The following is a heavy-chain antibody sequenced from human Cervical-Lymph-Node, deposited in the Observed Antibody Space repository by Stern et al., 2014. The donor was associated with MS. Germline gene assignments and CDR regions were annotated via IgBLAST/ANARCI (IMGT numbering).Heavy chain of an antibody. CDR1: GYSFTSYF. CDR2: INPSAGNT. J-gene: IGHJ4*02. CDR3: ARDEGADY. V-gene: IGHV1-46*01. Sequence: VQLVQSGAEMKKPGASVQVSCMASGYSFTSYFIIWVRQAPGQGLEWMGIINPSAGNTNYAQKFQGRVVMTSDTSTGTVYLELSSLRSEDTAVYYCARDEGADYWGQGTLVTVSS.